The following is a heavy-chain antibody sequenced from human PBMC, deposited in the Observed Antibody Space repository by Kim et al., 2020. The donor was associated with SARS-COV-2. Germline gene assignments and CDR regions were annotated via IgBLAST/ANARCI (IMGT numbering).Heavy chain of an antibody. J-gene: IGHJ1*01. CDR2: FDPEDGET. D-gene: IGHD6-19*01. CDR3: ATDIDSSGSYEH. Sequence: ASVKVSCKVSGYTLTELSMHWVRQAPGKGLEWMGGFDPEDGETIYAQKFQGRVTMTEDTSTDTAYMELSSLRSEDTAVYYCATDIDSSGSYEHWGQGTLVTVSS. CDR1: GYTLTELS. V-gene: IGHV1-24*01.